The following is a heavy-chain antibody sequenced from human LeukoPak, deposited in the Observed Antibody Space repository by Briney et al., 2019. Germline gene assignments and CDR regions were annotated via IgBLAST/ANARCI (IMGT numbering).Heavy chain of an antibody. CDR1: GFTFSSYT. CDR3: AKPFSFGSDSSYQAFDS. CDR2: FDTLDGLT. D-gene: IGHD3-10*01. J-gene: IGHJ4*02. Sequence: GGSLRLSCAASGFTFSSYTMNWVRQAPGKGLEWVSSFDTLDGLTNYAESVKGRFTISRDNSKNTLYPQMNSLTAEDTAVYYCAKPFSFGSDSSYQAFDSWGQGTLVTVSS. V-gene: IGHV3-23*01.